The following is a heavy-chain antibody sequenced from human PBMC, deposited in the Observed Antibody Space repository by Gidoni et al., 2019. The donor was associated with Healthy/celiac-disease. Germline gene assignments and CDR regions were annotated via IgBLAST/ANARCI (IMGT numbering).Heavy chain of an antibody. Sequence: QLQLQESGPGLVKPSETLSLTCTVSGGSISSRGYYWGWIRQPPGKGLEWIGSIYYSGSTYYNPSLKSRVTISVDTSKNQFSLKLSSVTAADTAVYYCARSYCGGDCHYYYYGMDVWGQGTTVTVSS. CDR2: IYYSGST. J-gene: IGHJ6*02. D-gene: IGHD2-21*02. CDR1: GGSISSRGYY. CDR3: ARSYCGGDCHYYYYGMDV. V-gene: IGHV4-39*07.